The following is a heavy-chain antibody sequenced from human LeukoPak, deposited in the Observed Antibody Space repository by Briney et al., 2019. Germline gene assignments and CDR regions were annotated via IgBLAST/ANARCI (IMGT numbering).Heavy chain of an antibody. Sequence: SETLSLTCTVSGGSISSYYWSWIRQPPGKGLVWIGYIYYSGSTNYNPSLKSRVTISVDTSKNQFSLKLSSVTAADTAVYYCARDKRYCSGGSCYENWFDPWGQGTLVTVSS. V-gene: IGHV4-59*01. CDR3: ARDKRYCSGGSCYENWFDP. CDR1: GGSISSYY. D-gene: IGHD2-15*01. J-gene: IGHJ5*02. CDR2: IYYSGST.